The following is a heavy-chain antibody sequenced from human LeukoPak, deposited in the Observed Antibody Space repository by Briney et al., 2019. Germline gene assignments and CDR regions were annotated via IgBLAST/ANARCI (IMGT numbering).Heavy chain of an antibody. CDR3: ARVAATTVTTFRAYFYFDY. CDR2: IYSGGST. Sequence: GGSLRLSCAASGFTFSSYWMSWVRQAPGKGLEWVSVIYSGGSTYYADSVKGRFTISRDNSKNTLYLQMNSLRAEDTAVYYCARVAATTVTTFRAYFYFDYWGQGTLVTVSS. J-gene: IGHJ4*02. V-gene: IGHV3-66*01. CDR1: GFTFSSYW. D-gene: IGHD4-17*01.